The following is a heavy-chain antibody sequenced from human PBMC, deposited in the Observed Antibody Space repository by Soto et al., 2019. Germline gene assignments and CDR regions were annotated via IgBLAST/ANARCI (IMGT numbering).Heavy chain of an antibody. CDR3: ARDPSLSGSSWYGGFDP. J-gene: IGHJ5*02. Sequence: ETLSLTCTVSGGSISSYYWSWIRQPPGKGLEWIGYIYYSGSTNYNPSLKSRVTISVDTSKNQFSLKLSSVTAADTAVYYCARDPSLSGSSWYGGFDPWGQGTLVTVSS. D-gene: IGHD6-13*01. CDR2: IYYSGST. CDR1: GGSISSYY. V-gene: IGHV4-59*01.